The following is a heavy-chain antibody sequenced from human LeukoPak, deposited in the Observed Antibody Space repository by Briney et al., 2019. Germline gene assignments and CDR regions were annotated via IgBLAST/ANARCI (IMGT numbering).Heavy chain of an antibody. J-gene: IGHJ4*02. CDR3: ARDLTDDFWSGYHFDY. Sequence: GGSLRLSCAASGFTFSSYGMHWVRQAPGKGLEWVAVIWYDGSNKYYADSVKGRFTISRDNSKNTLYLQMNSLRAEDTAVYYCARDLTDDFWSGYHFDYWGQGTLVTVSS. D-gene: IGHD3-3*01. CDR1: GFTFSSYG. V-gene: IGHV3-33*01. CDR2: IWYDGSNK.